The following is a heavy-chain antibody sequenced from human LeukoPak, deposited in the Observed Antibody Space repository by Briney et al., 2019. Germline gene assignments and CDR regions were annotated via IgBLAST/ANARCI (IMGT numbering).Heavy chain of an antibody. CDR1: GYTFTSYG. Sequence: GASVKVSCKASGYTFTSYGISWVRQAPGQGLEWMGWISAYNGNTNYAQKLQGRVTMTTDTSTSTAYMELRSLRSDDTAVYYCARDTITYYYGSGSGDAFDIWGQGTMVTVSS. CDR3: ARDTITYYYGSGSGDAFDI. CDR2: ISAYNGNT. D-gene: IGHD3-10*01. J-gene: IGHJ3*02. V-gene: IGHV1-18*01.